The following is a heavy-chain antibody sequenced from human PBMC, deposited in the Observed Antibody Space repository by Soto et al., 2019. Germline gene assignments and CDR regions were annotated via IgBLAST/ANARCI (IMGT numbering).Heavy chain of an antibody. J-gene: IGHJ4*02. D-gene: IGHD2-15*01. V-gene: IGHV3-30-3*01. CDR2: ISYDGSKK. CDR1: GLTFSNYD. Sequence: PVGSLRLSCAVSGLTFSNYDMHWVRQAPGKGLEWVAGISYDGSKKHHADSVKGRFTISRDNSKNRLSLQMNSLRTEDTAVYYCARDPSLAAYYFDYWGQGTLVTVSS. CDR3: ARDPSLAAYYFDY.